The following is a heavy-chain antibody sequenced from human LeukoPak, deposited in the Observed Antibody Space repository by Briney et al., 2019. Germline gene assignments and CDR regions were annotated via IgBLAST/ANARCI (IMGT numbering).Heavy chain of an antibody. V-gene: IGHV1-8*01. CDR2: MNPNSGNT. Sequence: ASVKVSCKASGYTFTSYYINWVRQATGQGPEWMGWMNPNSGNTDYAQKFQGRVTITADKSTSTAYMELSSLRSEDTAVYYCARDHVSILRDGTYNWFDPWGQGTLVTVSS. CDR3: ARDHVSILRDGTYNWFDP. D-gene: IGHD3-3*02. CDR1: GYTFTSYY. J-gene: IGHJ5*02.